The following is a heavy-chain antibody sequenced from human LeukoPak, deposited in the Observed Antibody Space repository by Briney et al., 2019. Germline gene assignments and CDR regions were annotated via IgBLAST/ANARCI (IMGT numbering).Heavy chain of an antibody. D-gene: IGHD3-16*01. CDR3: AREVPYVWGRSVYYFDY. Sequence: PSETLSLTCTVSGGSISSGDYYWSWIRQPPGKGLEWIGYIYYSGSTYYNPSLKSRVTISVDTSKNQFSLKLSSVTAADTAVYYCAREVPYVWGRSVYYFDYWGQGTLVTVSS. CDR1: GGSISSGDYY. J-gene: IGHJ4*02. CDR2: IYYSGST. V-gene: IGHV4-30-4*01.